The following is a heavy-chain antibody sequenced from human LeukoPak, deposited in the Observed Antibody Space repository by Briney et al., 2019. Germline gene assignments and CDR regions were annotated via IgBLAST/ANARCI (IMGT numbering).Heavy chain of an antibody. Sequence: SETLSLTCTVSGGSITSYYWTWIRQSPGKGLEWIGFIYGDGSTKYNPSLKSRVTMSVDTSKNQFSLKLSSATAADSAVYYCARDKDSGTNHAKISYDVWGQGTMVTVYS. V-gene: IGHV4-59*01. D-gene: IGHD1-26*01. CDR2: IYGDGST. J-gene: IGHJ3*01. CDR3: ARDKDSGTNHAKISYDV. CDR1: GGSITSYY.